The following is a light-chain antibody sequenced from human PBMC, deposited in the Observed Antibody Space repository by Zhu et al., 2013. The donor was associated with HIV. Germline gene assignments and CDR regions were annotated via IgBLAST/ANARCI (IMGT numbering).Light chain of an antibody. Sequence: DIQMTQSPSSLSASIGDKVTITCRASQTMSGWLAWYQHKPGTPPKLLISKASTLESGVPSRFSGSGSGTEFILTISGLQPDDFATYYCQQYNSFPRTFGQGTKVDIK. J-gene: IGKJ1*01. V-gene: IGKV1-5*03. CDR2: KAS. CDR1: QTMSGW. CDR3: QQYNSFPRT.